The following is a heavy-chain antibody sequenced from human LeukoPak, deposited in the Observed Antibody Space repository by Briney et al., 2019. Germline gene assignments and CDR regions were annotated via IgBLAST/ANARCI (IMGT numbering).Heavy chain of an antibody. Sequence: SETLSLTCTVSGGSISSGGYYWSWICQHPGKGLEWIGYIYYSGSTYYNPSLKSRVTISVDTSKNQFSLKLSSVTAADTGVYYCARGYRSSTSCHPLDYWGQGTLVAVSS. V-gene: IGHV4-31*03. CDR1: GGSISSGGYY. CDR2: IYYSGST. D-gene: IGHD2-2*01. CDR3: ARGYRSSTSCHPLDY. J-gene: IGHJ4*02.